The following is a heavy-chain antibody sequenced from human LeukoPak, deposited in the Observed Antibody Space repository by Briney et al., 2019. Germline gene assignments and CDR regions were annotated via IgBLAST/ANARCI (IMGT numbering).Heavy chain of an antibody. V-gene: IGHV1-3*01. CDR2: INAGNGNT. Sequence: ASVKVSCKASGYTFTSYAMHWVRQAPGQRLEWMGWINAGNGNTKYSQKFQGRVTITRDTSASTAYMELSSLRSEDTAVYYCARSRRIVVVPAASWFDPWGQGTLVTVSS. CDR3: ARSRRIVVVPAASWFDP. J-gene: IGHJ5*02. CDR1: GYTFTSYA. D-gene: IGHD2-2*01.